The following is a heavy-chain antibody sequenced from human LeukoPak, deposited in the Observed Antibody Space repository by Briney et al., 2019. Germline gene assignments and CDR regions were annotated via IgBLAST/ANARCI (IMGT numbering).Heavy chain of an antibody. Sequence: PGGSLRLSCAASGFTFSSYSMNWVRQAPGKGLEWVAVISYDGSNKYYADSVKGRFTISRDNSKNTLYLQMNSLRAEDTAVYYCAKESSPSTFDIWGQGTMVTVSS. CDR2: ISYDGSNK. CDR3: AKESSPSTFDI. CDR1: GFTFSSYS. V-gene: IGHV3-30*18. D-gene: IGHD6-13*01. J-gene: IGHJ3*02.